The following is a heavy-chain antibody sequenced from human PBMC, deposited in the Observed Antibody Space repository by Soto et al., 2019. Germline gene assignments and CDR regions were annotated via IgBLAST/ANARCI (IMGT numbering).Heavy chain of an antibody. CDR1: GFTFSSYG. J-gene: IGHJ4*02. CDR2: ISYDGSNK. Sequence: QVQLVESGGGVVQPGRSLRLSCAASGFTFSSYGMHWVRQAPGKGLEWVAVISYDGSNKYYADSVKGRFTISRDNSKNTLYLQMNSLRAEDTAVYYCAKLNGGDGPWGQGTLVTVSS. CDR3: AKLNGGDGP. V-gene: IGHV3-30*18. D-gene: IGHD2-21*02.